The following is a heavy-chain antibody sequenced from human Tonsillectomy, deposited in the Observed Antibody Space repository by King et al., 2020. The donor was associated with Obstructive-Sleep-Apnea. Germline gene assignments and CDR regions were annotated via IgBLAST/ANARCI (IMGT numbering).Heavy chain of an antibody. V-gene: IGHV3-33*01. Sequence: QLVQSGGGVVQPGRSLRLSCAASGFTFSSYGMHWVRQAPGKGLEWVAVIWYDGSNKYYAESVKGRFTISRENSKNTLYLQMNSLRAEDTAVYYCARTPDYYDSSGYSYYFDYWGQGTLVTVSS. CDR3: ARTPDYYDSSGYSYYFDY. CDR1: GFTFSSYG. CDR2: IWYDGSNK. J-gene: IGHJ4*02. D-gene: IGHD3-22*01.